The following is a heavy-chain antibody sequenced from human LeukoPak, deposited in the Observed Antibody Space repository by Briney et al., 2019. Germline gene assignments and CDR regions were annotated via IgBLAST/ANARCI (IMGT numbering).Heavy chain of an antibody. J-gene: IGHJ4*02. CDR2: ISGSGGST. CDR1: GFTFSSYA. CDR3: AKRTIFGVVSDTDY. V-gene: IGHV3-23*01. Sequence: GGSLRLSCAASGFTFSSYAMGWVRQAPGKGLEWVSAISGSGGSTNYADSVKGRFTISRDNSKNTLYLQMNSLRAEDTAVYYCAKRTIFGVVSDTDYWGQGTLVTVSS. D-gene: IGHD3-3*01.